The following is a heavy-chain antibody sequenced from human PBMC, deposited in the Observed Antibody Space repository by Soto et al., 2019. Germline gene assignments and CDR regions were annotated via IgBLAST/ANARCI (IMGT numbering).Heavy chain of an antibody. CDR2: ITSSSRTI. D-gene: IGHD6-6*01. CDR3: ARDRSIAGTHDY. Sequence: EVQLVESGGGLVQPGGSPRLSCTASGFTFSSYNMNWVRQAPGKGLEWVSYITSSSRTIYYADSVKGRFTISRDNAKNSLYLQMNSLRDEDTGVYYCARDRSIAGTHDYWGQGTLVTVSS. CDR1: GFTFSSYN. V-gene: IGHV3-48*02. J-gene: IGHJ4*02.